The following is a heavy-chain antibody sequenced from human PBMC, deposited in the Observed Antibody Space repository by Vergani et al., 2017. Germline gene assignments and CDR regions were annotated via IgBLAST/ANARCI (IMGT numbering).Heavy chain of an antibody. J-gene: IGHJ6*03. CDR3: AKDRARAKNYYDYMDV. CDR1: GFTFDDYA. CDR2: ISWNSGSI. Sequence: EVQLVESGGGLVQPGRSLRLSCAASGFTFDDYAMHWVRQAPGKGLEWVSGISWNSGSIGYADSVKGRFTISRDNAKNSQYLQMNSLRAEDTALYYCAKDRARAKNYYDYMDVWGKGTTVTVSS. D-gene: IGHD4/OR15-4a*01. V-gene: IGHV3-9*01.